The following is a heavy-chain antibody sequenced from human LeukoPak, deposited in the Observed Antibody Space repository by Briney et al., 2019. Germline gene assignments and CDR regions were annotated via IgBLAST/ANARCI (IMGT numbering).Heavy chain of an antibody. D-gene: IGHD3-3*01. J-gene: IGHJ4*02. V-gene: IGHV3-23*01. Sequence: GGSLRLSCAASGFTFSSYAMSWVRQAPGKGLEWVSAISGSGGSTYYADSVKGRFSISRDNSKNTLYLQMNSLRAEDTAVYYCASVRFLEWLLFRDYFDYWGQGTLVTVSS. CDR1: GFTFSSYA. CDR3: ASVRFLEWLLFRDYFDY. CDR2: ISGSGGST.